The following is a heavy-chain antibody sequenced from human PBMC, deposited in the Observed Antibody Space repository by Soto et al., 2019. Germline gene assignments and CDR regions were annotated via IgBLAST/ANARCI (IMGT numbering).Heavy chain of an antibody. CDR3: ARDLRGSPDY. Sequence: PGGSLRLSCAASEFTFSTYALSWVRQAPGKGLEWVSGITGSGAGTYYADSVKGRFTISRDNAKNTVYLQMNSLRVDDTAVYYCARDLRGSPDYWGQGTRDTVSS. D-gene: IGHD1-26*01. V-gene: IGHV3-23*01. J-gene: IGHJ4*02. CDR1: EFTFSTYA. CDR2: ITGSGAGT.